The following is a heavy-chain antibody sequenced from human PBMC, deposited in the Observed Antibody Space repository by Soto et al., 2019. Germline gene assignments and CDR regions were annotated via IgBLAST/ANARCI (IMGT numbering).Heavy chain of an antibody. J-gene: IGHJ5*02. V-gene: IGHV3-9*01. CDR3: AKGEAEKPYSSSFWFDP. CDR1: GFTFDDCA. CDR2: ISWNSGSI. D-gene: IGHD6-6*01. Sequence: GGSLRLSCAASGFTFDDCAMHWVRQAPGKGLEWVSGISWNSGSIGYADSVKGRFTISRDNAKNSLYLEMNSLRAEDTALYYCAKGEAEKPYSSSFWFDPWGQGTLVTVSS.